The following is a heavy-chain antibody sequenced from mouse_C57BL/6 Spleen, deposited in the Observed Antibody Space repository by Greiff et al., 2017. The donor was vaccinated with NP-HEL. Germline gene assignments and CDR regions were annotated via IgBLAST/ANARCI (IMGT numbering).Heavy chain of an antibody. D-gene: IGHD1-1*01. CDR3: TRSGGYGSSSFAD. CDR2: IDPETGGT. CDR1: GYTFTDYE. J-gene: IGHJ3*01. V-gene: IGHV1-15*01. Sequence: VQLQQSGAELVRPGASVTLSCKASGYTFTDYEMHWVKQTPVHGLEWIGAIDPETGGTAYNQKFKGKAILTADKSSSTAYMELRSLTSEDSAVYYCTRSGGYGSSSFADWGQGTLVTVSA.